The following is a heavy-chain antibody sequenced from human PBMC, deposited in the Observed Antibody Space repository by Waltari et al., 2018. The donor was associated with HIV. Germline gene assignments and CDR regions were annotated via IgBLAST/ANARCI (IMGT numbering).Heavy chain of an antibody. D-gene: IGHD3-22*01. CDR3: ARGADYYDSSGLPY. V-gene: IGHV1-2*02. CDR2: INPNSCGT. Sequence: QVQLVQSGAEVKKPGASVKVSCTASGYTFTGYYMHWLLQAPGQGLEWMGWINPNSCGTNYGQKFQGRVTMTRDTSISTAYMELSRLRSDDTAVYYCARGADYYDSSGLPYWGQGTLVTVSS. J-gene: IGHJ4*02. CDR1: GYTFTGYY.